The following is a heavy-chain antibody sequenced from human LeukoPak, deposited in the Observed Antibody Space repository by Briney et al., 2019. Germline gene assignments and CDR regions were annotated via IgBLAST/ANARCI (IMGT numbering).Heavy chain of an antibody. CDR2: MKQVGSEK. CDR3: ARGEAAAPPRYYMDV. D-gene: IGHD6-13*01. V-gene: IGHV3-7*01. Sequence: GGSLRLSCATSGFTFSNDWMNWVRQAPGKGRGWVANMKQVGSEKYYVDSVKGRLTISRDNARNSLYLQMDSLRVEDTAVYYCARGEAAAPPRYYMDVWGKGTTVTVSS. J-gene: IGHJ6*03. CDR1: GFTFSNDW.